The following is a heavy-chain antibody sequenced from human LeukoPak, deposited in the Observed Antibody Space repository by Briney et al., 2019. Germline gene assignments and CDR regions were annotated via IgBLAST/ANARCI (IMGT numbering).Heavy chain of an antibody. V-gene: IGHV5-51*01. Sequence: GESLKISCKGSGYSFTGYWIGWVRQMPGKGLEWMGIIYPGDSDTRYSPSFQGQVTISADKSISTAYLQWSSLKASDTAMYYCARTHCSSTSCYHFDYWGQGTLVTVSS. J-gene: IGHJ4*02. CDR3: ARTHCSSTSCYHFDY. CDR1: GYSFTGYW. D-gene: IGHD2-2*01. CDR2: IYPGDSDT.